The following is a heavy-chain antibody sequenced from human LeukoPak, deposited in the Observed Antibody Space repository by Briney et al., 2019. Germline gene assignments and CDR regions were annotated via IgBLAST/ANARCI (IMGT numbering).Heavy chain of an antibody. D-gene: IGHD4-23*01. J-gene: IGHJ4*02. CDR3: ARHFDPNYGGYSAFDY. V-gene: IGHV4-39*01. CDR2: MYHSGST. Sequence: PSETLSLTCTVSGGSISSSGYYWGWIRQPPGKGLEWIGSMYHSGSTYYNPSLKSRVTISVDTSKSQFSLKLSSVTAADTAVYYCARHFDPNYGGYSAFDYWGQGTLVTVSS. CDR1: GGSISSSGYY.